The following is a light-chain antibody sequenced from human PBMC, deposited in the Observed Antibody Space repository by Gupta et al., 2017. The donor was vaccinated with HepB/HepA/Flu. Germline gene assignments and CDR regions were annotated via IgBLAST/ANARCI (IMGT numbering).Light chain of an antibody. V-gene: IGKV3-20*01. CDR3: QQYGSSPRLT. CDR2: GAS. Sequence: ELALTQSPGTLSLSPGERATLPCRASQSVSSSYLAWYQQKPGQAPRLLIYGASSRATGIPDRFSGSGSGTDFTLTISRLEPEDFAVYYCQQYGSSPRLTFGGGTKVEIK. J-gene: IGKJ4*01. CDR1: QSVSSSY.